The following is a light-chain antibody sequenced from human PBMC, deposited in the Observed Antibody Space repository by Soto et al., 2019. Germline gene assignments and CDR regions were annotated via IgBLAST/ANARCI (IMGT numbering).Light chain of an antibody. J-gene: IGLJ2*01. V-gene: IGLV2-8*01. Sequence: QSALTQPPSASGSPGQSVTISCTGTSSDVGNYNYVSWYQQHPGKAPKLMIYEVNKRPSGVPARFSCSKSGNTASLTASGLQAEDEADYYCSSYAGSNNFKVFGGGTKLTVL. CDR3: SSYAGSNNFKV. CDR1: SSDVGNYNY. CDR2: EVN.